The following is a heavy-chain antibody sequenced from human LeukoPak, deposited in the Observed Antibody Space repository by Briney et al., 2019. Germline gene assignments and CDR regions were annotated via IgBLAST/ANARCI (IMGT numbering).Heavy chain of an antibody. D-gene: IGHD3-10*01. Sequence: TGGSLRLSCAASGFTFSIYAMNWVRQAPGKGLEWVSSISSSSSYIYYADSVKGRFTIPRDNAKNSLYLQMNSLRAEDTAVYYCARKVSYKYYFDYWGQGTLVTVSS. CDR1: GFTFSIYA. V-gene: IGHV3-21*01. CDR3: ARKVSYKYYFDY. J-gene: IGHJ4*02. CDR2: ISSSSSYI.